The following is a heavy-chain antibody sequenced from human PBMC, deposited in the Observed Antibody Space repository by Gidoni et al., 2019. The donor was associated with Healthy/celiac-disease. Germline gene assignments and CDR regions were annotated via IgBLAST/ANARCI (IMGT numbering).Heavy chain of an antibody. CDR1: GFTFSSYA. V-gene: IGHV3-23*01. D-gene: IGHD3-3*01. Sequence: EVQLLESGGGLVQPGGSLRLSCAASGFTFSSYAMSWVRQAPGKGLEWVSAISGSGGSTYYADSVKGRFTISRDNSKNTLYLQMNSLRAEDTAVYYCAKRGEYYDFWSGYQGGAYYFDYWGQGTLVTVSS. CDR2: ISGSGGST. J-gene: IGHJ4*02. CDR3: AKRGEYYDFWSGYQGGAYYFDY.